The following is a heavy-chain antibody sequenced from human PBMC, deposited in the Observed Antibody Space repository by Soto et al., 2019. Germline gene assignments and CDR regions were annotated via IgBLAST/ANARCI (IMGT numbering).Heavy chain of an antibody. D-gene: IGHD6-13*01. J-gene: IGHJ4*02. Sequence: ASVNVSCKSSGYNFITYSIHWVRQAPGQRLEWMGWINAATGDTTSSQKFQGRVTFSSDTSASTAFMELSSLRSEDTAVYYCARDSSWAGYWGQGTLVTVSS. CDR1: GYNFITYS. CDR2: INAATGDT. CDR3: ARDSSWAGY. V-gene: IGHV1-3*01.